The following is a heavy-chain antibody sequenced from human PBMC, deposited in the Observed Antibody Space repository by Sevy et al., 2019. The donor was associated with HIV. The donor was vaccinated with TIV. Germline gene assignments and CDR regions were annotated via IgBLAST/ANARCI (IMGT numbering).Heavy chain of an antibody. CDR1: GFTFSSYS. D-gene: IGHD3-10*01. V-gene: IGHV3-21*01. CDR2: ISSSSSYI. Sequence: GGSLRLSCAASGFTFSSYSMNWVRQAPGRGLEWVSSISSSSSYIYYADSVKGRFTISRDNAKNSLYLQMNSLRAEDTAVYYCSNYGSGSYYNVDDYWGQGTLVTVSS. J-gene: IGHJ4*02. CDR3: SNYGSGSYYNVDDY.